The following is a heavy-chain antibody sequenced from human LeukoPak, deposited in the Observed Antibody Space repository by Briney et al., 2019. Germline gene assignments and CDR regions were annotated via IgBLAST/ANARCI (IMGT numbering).Heavy chain of an antibody. CDR1: GFTFSSYA. CDR3: AKRGGDYFSYYYYYMDV. D-gene: IGHD4-17*01. Sequence: GGSLRLSSAASGFTFSSYAMSWVRQAPGKGLEWVSAISGSGGSTYYADSVKGRFTISRDNSKNTLYLQMNSLRAEDTAVYYCAKRGGDYFSYYYYYMDVWGKGTTVTVSS. J-gene: IGHJ6*03. CDR2: ISGSGGST. V-gene: IGHV3-23*01.